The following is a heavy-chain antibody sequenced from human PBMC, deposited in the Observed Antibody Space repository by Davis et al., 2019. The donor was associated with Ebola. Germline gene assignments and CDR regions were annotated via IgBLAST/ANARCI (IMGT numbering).Heavy chain of an antibody. CDR1: GFSFSSDV. D-gene: IGHD1-26*01. CDR3: TSPTFGSGRSDY. V-gene: IGHV3-23*01. CDR2: VGASGETT. Sequence: GESLKISCAASGFSFSSDVMSWVRQAPGKGLEWVSTVGASGETTYYADSVKGRFTISRDNAKNTLYLQMNTLRAEDTAVYYCTSPTFGSGRSDYWGQGTLVTVSS. J-gene: IGHJ4*02.